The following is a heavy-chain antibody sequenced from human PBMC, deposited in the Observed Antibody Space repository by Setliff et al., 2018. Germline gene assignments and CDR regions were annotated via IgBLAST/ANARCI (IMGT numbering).Heavy chain of an antibody. CDR3: SRLVRYCTRTSCQRLSGDDY. V-gene: IGHV1-18*01. D-gene: IGHD2-2*01. J-gene: IGHJ4*02. CDR1: GYTFTNYG. Sequence: ASVKVSCKASGYTFTNYGIAWVRQAPGQGLEWMGWISVHSGNTFYAPKFQGRITMTTDTSTTTAYMELKSLRSDDTAIYYCSRLVRYCTRTSCQRLSGDDYWGQGALVTVSS. CDR2: ISVHSGNT.